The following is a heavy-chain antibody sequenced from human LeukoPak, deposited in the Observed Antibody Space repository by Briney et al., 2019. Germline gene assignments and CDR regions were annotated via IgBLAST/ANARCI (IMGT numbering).Heavy chain of an antibody. J-gene: IGHJ6*02. CDR1: GFTFGSYG. V-gene: IGHV3-30*18. CDR2: VSHDGKKK. D-gene: IGHD5-18*01. Sequence: GGSLRLSCAASGFTFGSYGMHWVRQAPGKGLEGVAVVSHDGKKKFYVDFVKSRFTISRDNSENTLYLQMNSLRTEDTAMYYCVKDTAMEPYDYYYYGMDVWGQGTTITVSS. CDR3: VKDTAMEPYDYYYYGMDV.